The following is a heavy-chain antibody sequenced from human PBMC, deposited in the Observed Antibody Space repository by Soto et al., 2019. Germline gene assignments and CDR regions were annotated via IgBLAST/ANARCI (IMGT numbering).Heavy chain of an antibody. CDR2: ISAYNGNT. J-gene: IGHJ4*02. V-gene: IGHV1-18*04. Sequence: APVKVSCKASGYTFTSYGISWVRQAPGQGLEWMGWISAYNGNTNYAQKLQGSVTWTRNTPRSTPYMELRTIGSDDTAVFFWASARGIAGSVYCVCGAEETL. CDR1: GYTFTSYG. D-gene: IGHD6-13*01. CDR3: ASARGIAGSVYCVC.